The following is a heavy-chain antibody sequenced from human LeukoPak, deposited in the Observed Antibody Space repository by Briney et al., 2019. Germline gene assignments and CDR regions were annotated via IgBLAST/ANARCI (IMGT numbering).Heavy chain of an antibody. Sequence: GGSLRLSCTDSGFTFSSYALAWVRQAPGKGLEWVAAVTSRGVTTHYADSVKGRFTISRDNSKNPIYLQMNSLRAEDTAIYYCGSDPNGDYVGALGYWGRGTLVTVSS. CDR2: VTSRGVTT. CDR3: GSDPNGDYVGALGY. D-gene: IGHD4-17*01. J-gene: IGHJ4*01. CDR1: GFTFSSYA. V-gene: IGHV3-23*01.